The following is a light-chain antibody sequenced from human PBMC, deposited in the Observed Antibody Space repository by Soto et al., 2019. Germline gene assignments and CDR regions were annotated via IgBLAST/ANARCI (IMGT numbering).Light chain of an antibody. CDR2: EVS. CDR3: SSYTSSGTVV. CDR1: SSDVGRYNY. J-gene: IGLJ2*01. Sequence: QSALTQPASVSGSPGQSITISCTGTSSDVGRYNYVSWYQHHPGKAPKLMIYEVSNRPSGDSNRFYGSKSGDTASLTISGLQAEDEADYYCSSYTSSGTVVFGGGTKLTVL. V-gene: IGLV2-14*01.